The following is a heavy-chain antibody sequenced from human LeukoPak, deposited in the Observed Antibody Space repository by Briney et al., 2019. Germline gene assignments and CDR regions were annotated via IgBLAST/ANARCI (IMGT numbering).Heavy chain of an antibody. D-gene: IGHD6-19*01. CDR3: AKGSGWSYFDY. CDR1: GFTFDDYT. CDR2: ISWDDATT. Sequence: PGGSLRLSCAASGFTFDDYTMHWVRQVPGKGLEWVSLISWDDATTYYADSMKDRFTISRDNSKNSLYLQLNSLRTEDTAFYYCAKGSGWSYFDYWGQGALVTVSS. J-gene: IGHJ4*02. V-gene: IGHV3-43*01.